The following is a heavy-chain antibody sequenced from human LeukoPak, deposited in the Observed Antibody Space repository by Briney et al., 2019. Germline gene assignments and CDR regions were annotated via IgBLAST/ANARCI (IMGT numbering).Heavy chain of an antibody. D-gene: IGHD3-10*01. Sequence: GGSLRLSCAASGFTFSSYAMSWVRQAPGKGLEWVSAISGSSGSTYYADSVKGRFTISRDNSKNTLYLQMNSLRAEDTAVYYCAKKEAYYYGSGSDYFDYWGQGTLVTVSS. CDR3: AKKEAYYYGSGSDYFDY. CDR1: GFTFSSYA. CDR2: ISGSSGST. V-gene: IGHV3-23*01. J-gene: IGHJ4*02.